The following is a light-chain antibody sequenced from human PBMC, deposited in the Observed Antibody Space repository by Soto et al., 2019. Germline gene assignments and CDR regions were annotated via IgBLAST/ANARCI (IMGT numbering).Light chain of an antibody. CDR1: QSVFSS. J-gene: IGKJ1*01. Sequence: EIVMTQSPATLSVSPGDRATLSCRASQSVFSSLAWYQQKPGQAPRLLIYGAATRATGIPARFSGSGSGTEFTLTISSLQSEDFAVYYCQQYKDWPHTFGQGTKVEIK. CDR3: QQYKDWPHT. V-gene: IGKV3-15*01. CDR2: GAA.